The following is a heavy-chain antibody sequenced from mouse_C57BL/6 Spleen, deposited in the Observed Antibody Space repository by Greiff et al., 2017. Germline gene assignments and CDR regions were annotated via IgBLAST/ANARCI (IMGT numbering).Heavy chain of an antibody. CDR2: INPGSGGT. Sequence: VQLQQSGAELVRPGTSVKVSCKASGYAFTNYLIEWVKQRPGQGLEWIGVINPGSGGTNYNEKFKGKATLTADKSSSTAYMQLSSLTSEDSAVYFWARSPHYDYDWYFDVWGTGTTVTVSS. J-gene: IGHJ1*03. V-gene: IGHV1-54*01. D-gene: IGHD2-4*01. CDR3: ARSPHYDYDWYFDV. CDR1: GYAFTNYL.